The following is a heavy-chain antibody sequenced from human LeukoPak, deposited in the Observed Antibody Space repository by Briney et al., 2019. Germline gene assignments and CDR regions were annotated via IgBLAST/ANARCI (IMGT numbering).Heavy chain of an antibody. V-gene: IGHV1-8*01. Sequence: ASVKVSCKASGYTFTSYDIKWVRQATGQGLEWMGWMNPNSGNTGYAQKFQGRVTMTRNTSISTAYMELSSLRSEDTAVYYCARGRGVATINVPWAYYYYYGMDVWGQGTTVTVSS. D-gene: IGHD5-12*01. J-gene: IGHJ6*02. CDR3: ARGRGVATINVPWAYYYYYGMDV. CDR1: GYTFTSYD. CDR2: MNPNSGNT.